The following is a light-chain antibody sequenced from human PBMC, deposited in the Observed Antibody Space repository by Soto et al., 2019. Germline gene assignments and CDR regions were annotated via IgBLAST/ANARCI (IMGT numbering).Light chain of an antibody. CDR3: QTWGNGIVV. J-gene: IGLJ2*01. CDR1: SGHSNYA. CDR2: LNSDGSH. Sequence: QSVLTQSPSASASLGASVKVTCTLSSGHSNYAIAWHQQQPGKGPRFLMKLNSDGSHIKGDGIPDRFSGSSSGAERYLTISSLQFEDEADYYCQTWGNGIVVFGGGTKVTVL. V-gene: IGLV4-69*01.